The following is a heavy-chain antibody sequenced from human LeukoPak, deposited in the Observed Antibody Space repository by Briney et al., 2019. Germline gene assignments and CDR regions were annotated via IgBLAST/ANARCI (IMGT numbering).Heavy chain of an antibody. J-gene: IGHJ4*02. CDR2: INPSGGST. V-gene: IGHV1-46*01. Sequence: ASVKVSCKASGYTFTSYYMHWVRQAPGQGLEWMGIINPSGGSTSYAQKFQGRVTMTRDTSTSTVYMELSSLRSEDTAVYYCARDSHLDCSSTSCFSAYYFDYWGQGTLVTVS. CDR1: GYTFTSYY. D-gene: IGHD2-2*01. CDR3: ARDSHLDCSSTSCFSAYYFDY.